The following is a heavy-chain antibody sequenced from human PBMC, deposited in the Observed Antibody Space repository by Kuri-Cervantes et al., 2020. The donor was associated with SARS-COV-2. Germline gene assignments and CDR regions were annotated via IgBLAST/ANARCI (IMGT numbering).Heavy chain of an antibody. CDR3: AREWITMVRGPFDY. V-gene: IGHV1-2*02. CDR2: INPNSGGT. CDR1: GYTFTGYY. J-gene: IGHJ4*02. Sequence: ASVKVSCKASGYTFTGYYMHWVRQAPGQGLEWMGWINPNSGGTNYAQKFQGRISMTTDTSTATVYMELSTLRSEDTAVYYCAREWITMVRGPFDYWGQGTLVTVSS. D-gene: IGHD3-10*01.